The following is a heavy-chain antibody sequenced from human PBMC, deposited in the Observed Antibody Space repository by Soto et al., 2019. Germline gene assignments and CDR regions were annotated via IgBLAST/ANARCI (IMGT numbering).Heavy chain of an antibody. CDR1: GYAFTTYG. V-gene: IGHV1-18*01. CDR3: ARGRYGDY. J-gene: IGHJ4*02. Sequence: QVHLVQSGAEVKKPGASVKVSCKGSGYAFTTYGITWVRQAPGQGLEWMGRISAHNGNTNYAQKLQGRVTVTRDTSKSTAYIELRGLRSDDTAEYYCARGRYGDYWGQGARVTVSS. D-gene: IGHD1-1*01. CDR2: ISAHNGNT.